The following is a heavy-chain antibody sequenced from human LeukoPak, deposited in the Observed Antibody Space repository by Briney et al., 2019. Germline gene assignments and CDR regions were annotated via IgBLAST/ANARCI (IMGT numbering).Heavy chain of an antibody. J-gene: IGHJ5*02. CDR3: ARDLGDIVVVPAAISLP. D-gene: IGHD2-2*01. Sequence: ASVKVSCNASGYTFTSYGISWVRQAPGQGLEWMGWISAYNGNTNYAQKFQGRVTMTTDTSTSTAYMELRSLRSDDAAVYYCARDLGDIVVVPAAISLPWGQGTLVTVSS. CDR2: ISAYNGNT. V-gene: IGHV1-18*01. CDR1: GYTFTSYG.